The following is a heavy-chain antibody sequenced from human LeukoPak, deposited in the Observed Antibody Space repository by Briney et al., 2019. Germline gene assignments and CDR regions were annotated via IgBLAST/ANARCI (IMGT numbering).Heavy chain of an antibody. J-gene: IGHJ4*02. CDR1: GFPFRSYR. Sequence: PREPLRLSCGASGFPFRSYRVQWVPQVPGRGLVWVPRMNSDGRSTSDAGSVKGRFTISRDNTKNTLYLQLKSLRVEDAAVYYCARDQLYCSGGICYFEYWGQGTLVTVSS. CDR2: MNSDGRST. V-gene: IGHV3-74*01. CDR3: ARDQLYCSGGICYFEY. D-gene: IGHD2-15*01.